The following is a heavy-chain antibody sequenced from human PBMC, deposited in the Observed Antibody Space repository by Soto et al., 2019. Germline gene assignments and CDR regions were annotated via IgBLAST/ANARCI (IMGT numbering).Heavy chain of an antibody. CDR2: ISSSSSYT. CDR3: ARDRGYGGNSVGAFDI. D-gene: IGHD4-17*01. V-gene: IGHV3-21*01. J-gene: IGHJ3*02. CDR1: GFSLGSSG. Sequence: GGSLRLSCAASGFSLGSSGMSWVRQAPGKGLEWVSYISSSSSYTNYADSVKGRFTISRDNAKNSLYLQMNSLRAEDTAVYYCARDRGYGGNSVGAFDIWGQGTMVTVS.